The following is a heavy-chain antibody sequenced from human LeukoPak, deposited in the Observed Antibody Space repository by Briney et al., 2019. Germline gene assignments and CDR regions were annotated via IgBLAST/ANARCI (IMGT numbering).Heavy chain of an antibody. V-gene: IGHV4-4*07. CDR2: MYTSGST. CDR3: ARDQVGSHRLGHYYYMDV. D-gene: IGHD1-26*01. J-gene: IGHJ6*03. CDR1: GGSISSYY. Sequence: PSETLSVTCTVSGGSISSYYWSWIRQPAGKGLEWIGRMYTSGSTNHNPSLKSRVTMSVDTSKNQFSLKLSSVTAADTAVYYCARDQVGSHRLGHYYYMDVWGKGTTVTVSS.